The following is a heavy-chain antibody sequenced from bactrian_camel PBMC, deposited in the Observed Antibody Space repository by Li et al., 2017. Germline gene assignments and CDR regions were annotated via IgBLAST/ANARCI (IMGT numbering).Heavy chain of an antibody. CDR2: ILWDGTL. CDR1: GDTSNRCS. V-gene: IGHV3S55*01. J-gene: IGHJ6*01. Sequence: VQLVESGGGSVHSGGSLRLSCAASGDTSNRCSMAWYRQAPGKERELVSSILWDGTLYYSDSVKGRFTISQEYGKATLHLRMNSLKPEDKAMYYCYLDRPLVRVNDCTEGERFVSWGQGTQVTVS. CDR3: YLDRPLVRVNDCTEGERFVS. D-gene: IGHD1*01.